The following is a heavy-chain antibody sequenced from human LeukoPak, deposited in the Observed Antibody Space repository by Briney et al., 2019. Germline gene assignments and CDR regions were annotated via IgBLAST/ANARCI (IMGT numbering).Heavy chain of an antibody. CDR3: AKGDYGDYY. V-gene: IGHV3-23*01. Sequence: GGSLRLSCAASGFTFGSYAVSWVRQAPGKGLEWVSAISGSGGSTYYADSVKGRFTISRDNSKNTLSLQMNSLRAEDTAVYYCAKGDYGDYYWGQGTLVTVSS. J-gene: IGHJ4*02. CDR1: GFTFGSYA. D-gene: IGHD4-17*01. CDR2: ISGSGGST.